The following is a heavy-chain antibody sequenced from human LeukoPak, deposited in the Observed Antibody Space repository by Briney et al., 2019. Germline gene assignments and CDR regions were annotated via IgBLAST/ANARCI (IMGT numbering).Heavy chain of an antibody. CDR1: GFTFSSYA. CDR2: ISYDGSNK. J-gene: IGHJ4*02. V-gene: IGHV3-30*04. Sequence: GGSLSLSCAASGFTFSSYAMHWVRQAPGKGLEWVAVISYDGSNKYYADSVKGRFTISRDNSKNTLYLQMNSLRAEDTAVYYCARGPDYGDYVYWGQGTLVTVSS. D-gene: IGHD4-17*01. CDR3: ARGPDYGDYVY.